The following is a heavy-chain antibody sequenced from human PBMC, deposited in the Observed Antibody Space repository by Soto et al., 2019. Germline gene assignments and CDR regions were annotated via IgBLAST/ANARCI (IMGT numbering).Heavy chain of an antibody. CDR2: ISAYNGNT. CDR3: VREAEIASVPLPYF. V-gene: IGHV1-18*01. Sequence: ASVKVSCKASGYTFTHYGLTWVRQAPGQGLEWMGWISAYNGNTNYAQKFQGRVTMTRDTSTSTVYMELRSLTSDDTSVYYCVREAEIASVPLPYFWGQGTLVTVSS. CDR1: GYTFTHYG. D-gene: IGHD2-21*01. J-gene: IGHJ4*02.